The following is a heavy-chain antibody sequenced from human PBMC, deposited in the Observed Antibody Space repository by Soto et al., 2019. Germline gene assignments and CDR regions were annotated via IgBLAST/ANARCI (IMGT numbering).Heavy chain of an antibody. CDR1: RGAFGDYW. V-gene: IGHV3-74*03. Sequence: EVQLVESGGGLVQPGGSLRLSCEASRGAFGDYWMHWVRQAPGKGLVWVSRINRDANDIMYADSMKGRFTASRDNAKNMVFLKSNSLRVEDTAVYYCAGDVPHNWFDSWSQGSLVTVSS. J-gene: IGHJ5*01. D-gene: IGHD2-2*01. CDR3: AGDVPHNWFDS. CDR2: INRDANDI.